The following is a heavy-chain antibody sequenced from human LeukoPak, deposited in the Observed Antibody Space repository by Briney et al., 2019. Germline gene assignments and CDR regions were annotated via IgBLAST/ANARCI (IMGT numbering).Heavy chain of an antibody. D-gene: IGHD1-7*01. Sequence: GGSLRLSCAASGFTFSSYWMSWVRQAPGKGLEWVANIKQDGSEKYYVDSVKGRFTISRDNAKNSLYLQMNSPRAEDTAVYYCAVQLTGTSSYYYGMDVWGQGTTVTVSS. CDR1: GFTFSSYW. CDR2: IKQDGSEK. V-gene: IGHV3-7*01. CDR3: AVQLTGTSSYYYGMDV. J-gene: IGHJ6*02.